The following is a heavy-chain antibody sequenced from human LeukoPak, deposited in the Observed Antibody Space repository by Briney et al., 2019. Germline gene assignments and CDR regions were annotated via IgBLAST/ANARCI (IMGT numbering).Heavy chain of an antibody. CDR1: GYTFTSYG. V-gene: IGHV1-18*01. Sequence: ASVKVSCKASGYTFTSYGISWVRQAPGQGLEWMGWISAYNGNTNYAQKLQGKVTMTTDTSTSTAYMELRSLRSDDTAVYYCAREMFWSGYFSNLHFDYWGQGALVTVSS. D-gene: IGHD3-3*01. CDR3: AREMFWSGYFSNLHFDY. CDR2: ISAYNGNT. J-gene: IGHJ4*02.